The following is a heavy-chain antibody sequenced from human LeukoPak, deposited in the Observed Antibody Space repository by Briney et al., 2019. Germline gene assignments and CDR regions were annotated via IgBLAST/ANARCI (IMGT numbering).Heavy chain of an antibody. J-gene: IGHJ6*03. CDR1: GYTFTSYG. Sequence: GASVKVSCKASGYTFTSYGISWVRQAPGQGLEWMGWISAYNGNTNYAQKLQGRVTMTTDTSTSTAYMELRSLRSDDTAVYYCARVRGACYYYYMDVWGKGTTVTVSS. V-gene: IGHV1-18*01. D-gene: IGHD3-10*01. CDR3: ARVRGACYYYYMDV. CDR2: ISAYNGNT.